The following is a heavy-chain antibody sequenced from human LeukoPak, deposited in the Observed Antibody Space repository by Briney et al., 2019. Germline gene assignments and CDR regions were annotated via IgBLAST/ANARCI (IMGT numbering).Heavy chain of an antibody. J-gene: IGHJ4*02. D-gene: IGHD3-3*01. Sequence: GAGVKVSCQASGYSFTSYVIRWVRQAPGQGLEGMGWISAYNGNTNYAQKVQGRVTMTTDTSTSTAYMELRSLRSDDTAVYYCARARRLRFLEWTPDFDYWGQGALVTVSS. CDR2: ISAYNGNT. V-gene: IGHV1-18*01. CDR1: GYSFTSYV. CDR3: ARARRLRFLEWTPDFDY.